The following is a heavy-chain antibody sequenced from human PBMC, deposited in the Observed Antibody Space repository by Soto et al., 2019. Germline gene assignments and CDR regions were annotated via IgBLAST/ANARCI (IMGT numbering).Heavy chain of an antibody. Sequence: SETLSLTCTVSGGSISSYYWSWIRQPPGKGLEWIGYIYYSGSTNYNPSLKSRVTISVDTSKNQFSLKLSSVTAADTAVYYCASGGRFNYWGQGTLVAVSS. J-gene: IGHJ4*02. CDR3: ASGGRFNY. CDR1: GGSISSYY. V-gene: IGHV4-59*01. D-gene: IGHD3-10*01. CDR2: IYYSGST.